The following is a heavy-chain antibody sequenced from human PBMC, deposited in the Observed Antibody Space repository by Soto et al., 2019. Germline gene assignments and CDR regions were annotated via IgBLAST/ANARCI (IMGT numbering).Heavy chain of an antibody. J-gene: IGHJ6*02. CDR3: ARASGFGEPSDYYYYGMDV. CDR1: GGSISSGDYY. CDR2: IYYSGST. V-gene: IGHV4-30-4*01. Sequence: PSETLSLTCTVSGGSISSGDYYWSWIRQPPGKGLEWIGYIYYSGSTYYNPSLKSRVTISVDTSKNQFSLKLSSVTAADTAVYYCARASGFGEPSDYYYYGMDVWGQGTTVTVSS. D-gene: IGHD3-10*01.